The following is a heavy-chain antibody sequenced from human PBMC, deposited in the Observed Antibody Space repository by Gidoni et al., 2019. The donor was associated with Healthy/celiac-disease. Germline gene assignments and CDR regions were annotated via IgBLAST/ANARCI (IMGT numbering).Heavy chain of an antibody. CDR1: GFTFSSYA. J-gene: IGHJ3*02. Sequence: EVQLLESGGGLVQPGGSLRLSCAASGFTFSSYAMSWVRQAPGKGLEWVSAISGSGGSTYYADSVKGRFTISRDNSKNTLYLQMNSLRAEDTAVYYCAKDSAYYYDSSDDCDAFDIWGQGTMVTVSS. CDR2: ISGSGGST. V-gene: IGHV3-23*01. D-gene: IGHD3-22*01. CDR3: AKDSAYYYDSSDDCDAFDI.